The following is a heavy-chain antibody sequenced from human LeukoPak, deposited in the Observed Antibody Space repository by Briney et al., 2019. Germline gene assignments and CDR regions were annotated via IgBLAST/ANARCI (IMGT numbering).Heavy chain of an antibody. CDR2: ISSAGSYI. J-gene: IGHJ4*02. Sequence: GGSLRLSCAASGLIFSSYSMNWVRQAPGKGLEWVSSISSAGSYIYYADSVKGRFTISRDNAKNSLYLQMNGLRAEDTAVFYCARGLSYADYWGQGTLVTVSS. D-gene: IGHD5-18*01. CDR1: GLIFSSYS. CDR3: ARGLSYADY. V-gene: IGHV3-21*01.